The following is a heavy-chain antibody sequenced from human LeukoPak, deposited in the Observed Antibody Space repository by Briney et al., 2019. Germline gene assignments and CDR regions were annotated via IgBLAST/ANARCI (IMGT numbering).Heavy chain of an antibody. J-gene: IGHJ3*02. D-gene: IGHD4-17*01. CDR1: GFTFSSYS. CDR2: ISSSSSTI. CDR3: ASAYGVNHAFDI. V-gene: IGHV3-48*01. Sequence: PGGSLRLSCAASGFTFSSYSMNWVRQAPGKGLEWVSYISSSSSTIYYADSVKGRFTISRDNSKNTLYLQMNGLRADDTAVYYCASAYGVNHAFDIWGQGTMVTVSS.